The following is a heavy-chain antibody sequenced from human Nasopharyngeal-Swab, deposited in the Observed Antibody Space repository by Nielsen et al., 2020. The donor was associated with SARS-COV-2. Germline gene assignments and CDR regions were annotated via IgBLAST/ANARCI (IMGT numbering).Heavy chain of an antibody. V-gene: IGHV1-46*01. Sequence: ASVKVSCKASGYTFTTYYMHWVRQAPGQGLEWMGIINPSGSSTTYAQKFQGRVTITRDTSASTAYMELSSLRSEDTAVYYCARAPGVTTVTRVASTMYYFDYWGQGTLVTVSS. D-gene: IGHD4-11*01. CDR1: GYTFTTYY. J-gene: IGHJ4*02. CDR2: INPSGSST. CDR3: ARAPGVTTVTRVASTMYYFDY.